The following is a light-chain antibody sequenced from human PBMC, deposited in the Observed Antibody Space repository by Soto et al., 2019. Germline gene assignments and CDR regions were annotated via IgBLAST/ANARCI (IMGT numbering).Light chain of an antibody. CDR3: QHRSNWPTWT. J-gene: IGKJ1*01. CDR2: DAS. Sequence: EIVLTQSPATLSLSPGERATLSCRASQSVSSYLAWYQQKPGQAPRLLIYDASNRATGIPARFSGSGSGTDFTLTISSLEREDFAVYYCQHRSNWPTWTFGQGTKVEIK. V-gene: IGKV3-11*01. CDR1: QSVSSY.